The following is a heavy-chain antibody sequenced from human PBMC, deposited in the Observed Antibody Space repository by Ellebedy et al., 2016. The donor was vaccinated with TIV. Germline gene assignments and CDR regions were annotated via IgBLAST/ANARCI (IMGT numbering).Heavy chain of an antibody. D-gene: IGHD1-1*01. CDR1: GGSISGYY. Sequence: SETLSLTXTVSGGSISGYYWSWIRQPPGKGLEWIAYIYFSGRTNYNPSLQSRVTISGDTSKNQFSLKLSSVTAADTAVYYCARDENDGYAFDIWGQGTMVTVSS. J-gene: IGHJ3*02. CDR3: ARDENDGYAFDI. V-gene: IGHV4-59*01. CDR2: IYFSGRT.